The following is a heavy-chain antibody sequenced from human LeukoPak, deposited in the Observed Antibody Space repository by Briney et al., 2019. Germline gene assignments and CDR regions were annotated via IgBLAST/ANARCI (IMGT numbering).Heavy chain of an antibody. CDR2: NSGSGGST. J-gene: IGHJ4*02. V-gene: IGHV3-23*01. Sequence: GGSLRLSCAASGFTFSSYGMSWVRQAPGKGLEWVSANSGSGGSTYYADSVKGRFTISRDNSKNTLYLQMNSLRAEDTAVYYCARGSYQLLCYDYWGQGTLVTVSS. D-gene: IGHD2-2*01. CDR3: ARGSYQLLCYDY. CDR1: GFTFSSYG.